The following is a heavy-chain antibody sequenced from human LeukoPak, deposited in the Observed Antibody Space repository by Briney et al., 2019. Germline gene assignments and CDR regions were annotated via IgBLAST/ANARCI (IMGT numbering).Heavy chain of an antibody. CDR2: ISTSSSYI. J-gene: IGHJ4*02. V-gene: IGHV3-21*04. Sequence: PGGSLRLSCAASGFTFSSYSMNWVRQAPGKGLEWVSFISTSSSYIHYADSVKGRFTISRDNAKNSLYLQINSLRAEDTAVYYCARRAGAYSHPYDYWGQGTLVTVSS. D-gene: IGHD4/OR15-4a*01. CDR1: GFTFSSYS. CDR3: ARRAGAYSHPYDY.